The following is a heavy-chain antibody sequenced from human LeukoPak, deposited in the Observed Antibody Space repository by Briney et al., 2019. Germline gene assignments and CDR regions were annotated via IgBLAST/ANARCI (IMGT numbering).Heavy chain of an antibody. CDR3: ARGYSGSYGRFDY. D-gene: IGHD1-26*01. CDR1: GGSISSYY. CDR2: IYYSGST. V-gene: IGHV4-59*01. Sequence: SETLSLTCTVSGGSISSYYWSWIRQPPGKGREGIGYIYYSGSTSYNPSLKSRVTISVDTSKNQFSLKLSSVTAADTAVYYCARGYSGSYGRFDYWGQGTLVTVSS. J-gene: IGHJ4*02.